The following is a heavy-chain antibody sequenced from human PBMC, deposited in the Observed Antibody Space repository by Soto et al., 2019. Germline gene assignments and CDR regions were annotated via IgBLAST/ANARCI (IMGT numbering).Heavy chain of an antibody. V-gene: IGHV3-64D*06. CDR2: TNSNGGST. Sequence: GSLRLSCSASGFTFSSYAMHWVRQAPGKGLEYVSTTNSNGGSTYYADSVKGRFTISRDNSKNTLYLQMSSLRAEDTAVYYCVKGRSSGYAGAFDIWDQGTMVTVSS. D-gene: IGHD3-22*01. J-gene: IGHJ3*02. CDR1: GFTFSSYA. CDR3: VKGRSSGYAGAFDI.